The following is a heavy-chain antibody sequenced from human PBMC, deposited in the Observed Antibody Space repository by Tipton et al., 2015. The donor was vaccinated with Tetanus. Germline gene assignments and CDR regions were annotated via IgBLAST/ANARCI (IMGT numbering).Heavy chain of an antibody. V-gene: IGHV3-23*01. D-gene: IGHD1-26*01. CDR2: IVGSGDTT. J-gene: IGHJ4*02. CDR3: ARELEWELKFGY. CDR1: GLTFRSYA. Sequence: GSLRLSCATSGLTFRSYAMTWVRQAPGKGLEWVSGIVGSGDTTYYADSVKGRCTISRDNPKNTLFLQMNSLRADNTAVYFCARELEWELKFGYGGQGTLVTVSS.